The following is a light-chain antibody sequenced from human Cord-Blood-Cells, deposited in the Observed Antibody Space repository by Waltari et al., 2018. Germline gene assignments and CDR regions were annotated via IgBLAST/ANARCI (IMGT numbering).Light chain of an antibody. CDR2: GAS. CDR3: QQYNNWLT. CDR1: QSVSSN. V-gene: IGKV3-15*01. J-gene: IGKJ4*01. Sequence: EIVMTQSPATLSVXXXXXXXLACRASQSVSSNLAWYQQKPGQAPRLLIYGASTRATGIPARFSGSGSGTEFTLTISSLQSEDFAVYYCQQYNNWLTFGGGTKVEIK.